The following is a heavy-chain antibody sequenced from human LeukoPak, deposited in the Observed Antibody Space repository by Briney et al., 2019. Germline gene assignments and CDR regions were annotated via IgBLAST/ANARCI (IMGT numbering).Heavy chain of an antibody. CDR3: ARHVPGSGSSNDYFDY. J-gene: IGHJ4*02. D-gene: IGHD3-10*01. V-gene: IGHV4-39*01. Sequence: SETLSLTCTVSGGSINSGGFFWVWIRQPPGKGLEWIGSMYYGGTTYYNPSLKSRVTISVDTSKNQLSLKVNSVTAADTALYYCARHVPGSGSSNDYFDYWGQGTLVTVSS. CDR1: GGSINSGGFF. CDR2: MYYGGTT.